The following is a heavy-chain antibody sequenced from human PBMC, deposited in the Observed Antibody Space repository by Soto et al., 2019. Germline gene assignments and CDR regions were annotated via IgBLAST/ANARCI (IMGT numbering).Heavy chain of an antibody. Sequence: LRLSCAASGFTFSSYAMSWVRQAPGKGLEWVSAISDSGDKTYYADSVKGRFTVPRDNSKNTLYLQMNSLRAEDTAVYFCAKDPNDYDSSAYYVDYWGRGTLVTVSS. CDR3: AKDPNDYDSSAYYVDY. V-gene: IGHV3-23*01. J-gene: IGHJ4*02. D-gene: IGHD3-22*01. CDR1: GFTFSSYA. CDR2: ISDSGDKT.